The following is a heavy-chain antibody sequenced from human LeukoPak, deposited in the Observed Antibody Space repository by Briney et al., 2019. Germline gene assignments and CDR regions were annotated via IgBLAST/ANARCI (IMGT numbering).Heavy chain of an antibody. CDR2: ISSNGGST. CDR3: VKRIDYGDYYFDY. Sequence: GGSLRLSCAASGFTFSSYAMHWVRQAPGKGLEYVSAISSNGGSTYYADSVKGRFTISRDNSKNTLYLQMSSLRAEDTAVYYCVKRIDYGDYYFDYWGQGTLVTVSS. CDR1: GFTFSSYA. J-gene: IGHJ4*02. V-gene: IGHV3-64D*06. D-gene: IGHD4-17*01.